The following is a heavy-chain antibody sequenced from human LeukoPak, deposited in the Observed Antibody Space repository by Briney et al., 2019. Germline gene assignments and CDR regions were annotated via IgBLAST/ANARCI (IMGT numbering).Heavy chain of an antibody. Sequence: GGSLRPSCAASGFTFSSYAMSWVRQAPGKGLEWVSAISGSGGSTYYADSVKGRFTISRDNSKNTLYLQMNSLRAEDTAVYYCAKCSCYDSSGYYWGYYFDYWGQGTLVTVSS. CDR1: GFTFSSYA. CDR3: AKCSCYDSSGYYWGYYFDY. D-gene: IGHD3-22*01. J-gene: IGHJ4*02. CDR2: ISGSGGST. V-gene: IGHV3-23*01.